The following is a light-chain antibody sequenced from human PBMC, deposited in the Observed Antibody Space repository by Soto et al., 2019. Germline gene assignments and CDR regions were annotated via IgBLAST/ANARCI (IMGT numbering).Light chain of an antibody. V-gene: IGLV2-14*01. CDR1: SSDVGGYNF. CDR3: SSYTSTNTLVV. J-gene: IGLJ2*01. Sequence: QSALTQPASVSGSPGQSITISCTGTSSDVGGYNFVSWYQQYPGKAPKLMIYEVSNRPSGVSNRFSGSKSGNTASLIISGLQAEDEADYYCSSYTSTNTLVVFGGGTKLTVL. CDR2: EVS.